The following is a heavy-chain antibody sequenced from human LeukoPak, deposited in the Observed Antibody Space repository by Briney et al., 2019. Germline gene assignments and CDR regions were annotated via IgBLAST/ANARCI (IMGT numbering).Heavy chain of an antibody. CDR2: ISSSSSYI. D-gene: IGHD3-3*01. CDR3: ARDQFAGGFWSGYPYYYYYGMDV. V-gene: IGHV3-21*01. Sequence: KSGGSLRLSCAASGFTFSSYSMNWVRQAPGKGLEWVSSISSSSSYIYYADSVKGRFTISRDNAKNSLYLQMNSLRAEDTAVYYCARDQFAGGFWSGYPYYYYYGMDVWGQGTTVTVSS. J-gene: IGHJ6*02. CDR1: GFTFSSYS.